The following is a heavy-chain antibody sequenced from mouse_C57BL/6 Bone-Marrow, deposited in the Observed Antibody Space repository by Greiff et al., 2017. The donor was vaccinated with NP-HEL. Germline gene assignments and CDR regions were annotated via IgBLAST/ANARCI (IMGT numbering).Heavy chain of an antibody. Sequence: QVQLKQSGAELVRPGTSVKVSCKASGYAFTNYLIEWVKQRPGQGLEWIGVINPGSGGTNYNEKFKGKATLTADKSSSTAYMQLSSLTSEDSAVYFCARSNNWDNYYAMDYWGQGTSVTVSS. CDR3: ARSNNWDNYYAMDY. CDR1: GYAFTNYL. V-gene: IGHV1-54*01. CDR2: INPGSGGT. D-gene: IGHD4-1*01. J-gene: IGHJ4*01.